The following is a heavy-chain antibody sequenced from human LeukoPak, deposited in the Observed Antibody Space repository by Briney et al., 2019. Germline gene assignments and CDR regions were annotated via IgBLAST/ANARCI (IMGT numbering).Heavy chain of an antibody. V-gene: IGHV4-59*01. J-gene: IGHJ4*02. Sequence: SETLPLTCTVSGGSISPYYWSWIRQPPGKGLEWIAYITHSGSTVYNPSLKSRATISLDTSKKQFSLKLSSVTTADTALYYCARENYSLDYWGQGTLVTVSS. CDR3: ARENYSLDY. D-gene: IGHD2-15*01. CDR1: GGSISPYY. CDR2: ITHSGST.